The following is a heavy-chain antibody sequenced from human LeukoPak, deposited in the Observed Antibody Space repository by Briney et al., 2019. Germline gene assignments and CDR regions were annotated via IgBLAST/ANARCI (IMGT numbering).Heavy chain of an antibody. D-gene: IGHD6-6*01. CDR1: GGSISSGSYY. V-gene: IGHV4-61*02. J-gene: IGHJ4*02. CDR3: ARHRGQYSRYYYFDY. Sequence: SQTLSLTCTVSGGSISSGSYYWSWIWQPAGKGLEWIGRIYTSGSTNYNPSLKSRVTISVDTSKNQFSLKLSSVTAADTAVYYCARHRGQYSRYYYFDYWGQGTLVTVSS. CDR2: IYTSGST.